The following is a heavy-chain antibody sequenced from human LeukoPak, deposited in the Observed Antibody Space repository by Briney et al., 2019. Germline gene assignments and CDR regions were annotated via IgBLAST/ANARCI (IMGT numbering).Heavy chain of an antibody. CDR3: AKGSPYCSSTSCFDY. CDR1: GGSISSYY. Sequence: PSETLSLTCTVSGGSISSYYWSWIRQPAGKGLEWTGRIYTSGSTNYNPSLKSRVTMSVDTSKNQFSLKLSSVTAADTAVYYCAKGSPYCSSTSCFDYWGQGTLVTVSS. V-gene: IGHV4-4*07. CDR2: IYTSGST. D-gene: IGHD2-2*01. J-gene: IGHJ4*02.